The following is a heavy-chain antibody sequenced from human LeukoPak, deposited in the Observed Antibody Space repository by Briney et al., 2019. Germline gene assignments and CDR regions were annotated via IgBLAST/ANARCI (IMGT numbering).Heavy chain of an antibody. CDR2: ITSKAYGATT. J-gene: IGHJ4*02. D-gene: IGHD1-26*01. Sequence: GGSLRLSRTASGFTFGDYAMSWVRQAPGKGLEWVGFITSKAYGATTDYAASVKGRFAISRDDSKSIAYLQMSSLKTEDTAVYYCSRHIVGPRTYFDYWGQGALVTVSS. CDR3: SRHIVGPRTYFDY. CDR1: GFTFGDYA. V-gene: IGHV3-49*04.